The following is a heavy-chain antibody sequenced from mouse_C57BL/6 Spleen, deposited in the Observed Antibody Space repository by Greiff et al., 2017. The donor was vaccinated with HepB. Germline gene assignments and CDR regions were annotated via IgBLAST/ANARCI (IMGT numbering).Heavy chain of an antibody. CDR2: INYDGSST. Sequence: EVQLVESEGGLVQPGSSMKLSCTASGFTFSDYYMAWVRQVPEKGLEWVANINYDGSSTYYLDSLKSRFIISRDNAKNILYLQMSSLKSEDTATYYCARAYYDGYSSLGYWGQGTTLTVSS. D-gene: IGHD2-3*01. CDR1: GFTFSDYY. J-gene: IGHJ2*01. CDR3: ARAYYDGYSSLGY. V-gene: IGHV5-16*01.